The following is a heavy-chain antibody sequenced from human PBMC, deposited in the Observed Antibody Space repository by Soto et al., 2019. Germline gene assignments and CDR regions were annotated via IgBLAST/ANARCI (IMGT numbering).Heavy chain of an antibody. CDR3: AIGSMVRGVTRAPRCTIYYYYKGMDV. V-gene: IGHV1-8*01. D-gene: IGHD3-10*01. J-gene: IGHJ6*04. Sequence: ASVKVSCKASGYTFTSYDINWVRQATGQGLEWMGWMNPNSGNTGYAQKFQGRVTMTRNTSISTAYMELSSLRSEDTAVYYCAIGSMVRGVTRAPRCTIYYYYKGMDVWDKRTTVTVSS. CDR1: GYTFTSYD. CDR2: MNPNSGNT.